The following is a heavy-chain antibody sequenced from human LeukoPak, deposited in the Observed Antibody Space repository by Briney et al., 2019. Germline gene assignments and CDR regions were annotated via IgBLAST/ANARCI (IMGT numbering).Heavy chain of an antibody. CDR1: GGTFSSYA. J-gene: IGHJ5*02. CDR2: IIPIFGTA. Sequence: GASVKVSCKASGGTFSSYAISWVRQAPGQGLEWMGGIIPIFGTANYAQKFQGRVTITADESTSTAYMELSSLRPEDTAVYYCARAYYYDSSGYYYPWFDPWGQGTLVTVSS. D-gene: IGHD3-22*01. CDR3: ARAYYYDSSGYYYPWFDP. V-gene: IGHV1-69*13.